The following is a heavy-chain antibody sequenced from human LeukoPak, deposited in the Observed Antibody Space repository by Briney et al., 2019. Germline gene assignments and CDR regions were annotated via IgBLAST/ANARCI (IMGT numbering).Heavy chain of an antibody. V-gene: IGHV4-31*03. Sequence: PSQTLSLTCTVSGGSISSGGYYWSWIRQHPGKGLEWIGYIYYSGSTYYNPSLKSRVALALDTSKNQFTLNLTSLTAADTAVYYCARGFAGDGDNPGSWYFDLWGRGTLVTVSS. CDR1: GGSISSGGYY. J-gene: IGHJ2*01. CDR3: ARGFAGDGDNPGSWYFDL. D-gene: IGHD4-23*01. CDR2: IYYSGST.